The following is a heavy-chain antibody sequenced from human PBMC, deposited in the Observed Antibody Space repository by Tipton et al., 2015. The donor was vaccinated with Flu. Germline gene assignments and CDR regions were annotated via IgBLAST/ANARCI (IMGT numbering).Heavy chain of an antibody. CDR2: IYHSGST. CDR1: GYSISSGYY. J-gene: IGHJ5*02. CDR3: ARVDIVENWFDP. Sequence: LRLSCAVPGYSISSGYYWGWIRQPPGKGLEWIGSIYHSGSTYYNPSLKSRVTISVDTSKNQFSLKLSSVTAADTAVYYCARVDIVENWFDPWGQGTLVTVSS. D-gene: IGHD5-12*01. V-gene: IGHV4-38-2*01.